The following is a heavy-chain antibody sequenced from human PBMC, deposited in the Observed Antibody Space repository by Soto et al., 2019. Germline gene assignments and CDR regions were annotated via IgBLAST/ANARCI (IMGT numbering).Heavy chain of an antibody. CDR3: AGHMTGYSPPKPDY. CDR1: GGSISSSSYY. J-gene: IGHJ4*02. V-gene: IGHV4-39*01. Sequence: PSETLSLTCTVSGGSISSSSYYWGWIRQPPGKGLEWIGSIYYSGSTYYNPSLKSRVTISVDTSKNQFSLKLSSVTAADTAVFYCAGHMTGYSPPKPDYWGQGTPVTVSS. CDR2: IYYSGST. D-gene: IGHD2-15*01.